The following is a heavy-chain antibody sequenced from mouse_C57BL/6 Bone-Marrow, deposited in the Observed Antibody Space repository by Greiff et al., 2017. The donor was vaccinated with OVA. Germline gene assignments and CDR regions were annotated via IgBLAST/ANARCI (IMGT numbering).Heavy chain of an antibody. CDR2: ISSGGSYT. J-gene: IGHJ4*01. V-gene: IGHV5-6*01. CDR1: GFTFSSYG. CDR3: ARRQMDY. Sequence: EVQVVESGGDLVKPGGSLKLSCAASGFTFSSYGMSWVRQTPDKRLEWVATISSGGSYTYYPDSVKGRFTISRDNAKNTLYLQMSSLKSEDTAMYYCARRQMDYWGQGTSVTVSS.